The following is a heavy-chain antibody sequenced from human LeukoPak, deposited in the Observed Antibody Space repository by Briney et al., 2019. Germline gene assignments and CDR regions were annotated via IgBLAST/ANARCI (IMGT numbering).Heavy chain of an antibody. Sequence: GGSLRLSCAASGFTFSRYWMHWVRQAPGKGLVWVSRINTDGSTTTYADSVKGRFTISRDNAKNTLYLQMNSLRAEDTAVSYCAREGFMDWGQGTLVTVSS. V-gene: IGHV3-74*01. J-gene: IGHJ4*02. CDR3: AREGFMD. CDR1: GFTFSRYW. CDR2: INTDGSTT.